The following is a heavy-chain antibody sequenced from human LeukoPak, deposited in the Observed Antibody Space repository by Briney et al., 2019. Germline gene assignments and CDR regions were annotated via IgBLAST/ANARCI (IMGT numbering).Heavy chain of an antibody. J-gene: IGHJ6*03. CDR2: IKQDGSEK. CDR1: GFTFSSYW. Sequence: GGSLRLSCAASGFTFSSYWMSWVRQAPGKGLEWVASIKQDGSEKYYVDSVKGRFTISRDNAKNSLYLQMNSLRAEDTAVYYCARDKIAARPRYYYIDVWGKGTTVTVSS. V-gene: IGHV3-7*01. CDR3: ARDKIAARPRYYYIDV. D-gene: IGHD6-6*01.